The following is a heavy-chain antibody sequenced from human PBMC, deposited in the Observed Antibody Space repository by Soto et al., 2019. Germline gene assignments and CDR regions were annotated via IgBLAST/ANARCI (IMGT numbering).Heavy chain of an antibody. CDR3: AKQGGGSRSGMDV. V-gene: IGHV3-23*01. CDR2: ISGSGVST. D-gene: IGHD2-15*01. Sequence: GGSLRLSCAASGFTFSSYSISWVRQAPWKGLEWVSAISGSGVSTYYADSVKGRFTISRDNSKNTLYLQMNSLRAEDTAVYYCAKQGGGSRSGMDVWCRGITVTFSS. J-gene: IGHJ6*02. CDR1: GFTFSSYS.